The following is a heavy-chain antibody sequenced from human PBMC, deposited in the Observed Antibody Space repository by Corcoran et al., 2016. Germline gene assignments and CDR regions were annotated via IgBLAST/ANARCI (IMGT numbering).Heavy chain of an antibody. J-gene: IGHJ4*02. D-gene: IGHD3-22*01. V-gene: IGHV4-34*01. CDR1: GGSFSGYY. Sequence: QVQLQQWGAGLLKPSETLSLTCAVYGGSFSGYYWSWIRQPPGKGLEWIGEINHSGSTNYNPSLKSRVTISVDTSKNQFSLKLSSVTAADTAVYYCARSDASSGYLDYWGQGTLVTVSS. CDR3: ARSDASSGYLDY. CDR2: INHSGST.